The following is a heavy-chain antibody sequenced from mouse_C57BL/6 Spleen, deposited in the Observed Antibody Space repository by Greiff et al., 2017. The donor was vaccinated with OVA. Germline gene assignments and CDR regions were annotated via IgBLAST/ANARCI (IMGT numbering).Heavy chain of an antibody. CDR3: ARERMVTTGYFDY. J-gene: IGHJ2*01. CDR2: IYPGSGST. V-gene: IGHV1-55*01. D-gene: IGHD2-2*01. CDR1: GYTFTSYW. Sequence: VQLQQPGAELVKPGASVKMSCKASGYTFTSYWITWVKQRPGQGLEWIGDIYPGSGSTNYNEKFKSKATLTVDTSSSTAYMQLSSLTSEDSAVYYCARERMVTTGYFDYWGQGTTLTVSS.